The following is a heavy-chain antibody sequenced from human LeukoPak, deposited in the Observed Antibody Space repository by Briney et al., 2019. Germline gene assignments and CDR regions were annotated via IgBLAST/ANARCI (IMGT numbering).Heavy chain of an antibody. V-gene: IGHV3-23*01. D-gene: IGHD4/OR15-4a*01. CDR2: ISGSGAKT. CDR3: ARGSMTTVLPYFDY. J-gene: IGHJ4*02. Sequence: GGSLRLSCEASGFTFRSYAMTWVRQAPGKGLEWVSAISGSGAKTYYADSAKGRFTISRDNSKNTLYLQMNSLRAEDTAVYYCARGSMTTVLPYFDYWGQGTLVTVSS. CDR1: GFTFRSYA.